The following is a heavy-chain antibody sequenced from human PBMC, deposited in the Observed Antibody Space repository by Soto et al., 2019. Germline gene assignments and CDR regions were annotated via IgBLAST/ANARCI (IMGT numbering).Heavy chain of an antibody. V-gene: IGHV1-2*04. CDR3: AREGSSSSIPVQGYYGMDV. CDR2: INPNSGGT. J-gene: IGHJ6*02. D-gene: IGHD6-6*01. CDR1: GYTFTGYY. Sequence: ASVKVSCKASGYTFTGYYMHWVRQAPGQGLEWMGWINPNSGGTNYAQKFQGWVTMTRDMSISTAYMELSRLRSDDTAVYYCAREGSSSSIPVQGYYGMDVWGQGTTVSVSS.